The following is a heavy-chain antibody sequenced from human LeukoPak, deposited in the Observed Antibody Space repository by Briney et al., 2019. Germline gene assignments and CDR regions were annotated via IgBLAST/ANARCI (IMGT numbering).Heavy chain of an antibody. J-gene: IGHJ4*02. CDR1: GFTFSSYG. D-gene: IGHD2-15*01. Sequence: PGGSLRLSCAAPGFTFSSYGMHWVRQAPGKGLEWVAVIWYDGSNTYYADSVKGRFTISRDNSKNTLYLQMNSLRAEDTAVYYCARIGYCSGGSCYWVYFDYWGQGTLVTVSS. V-gene: IGHV3-33*01. CDR3: ARIGYCSGGSCYWVYFDY. CDR2: IWYDGSNT.